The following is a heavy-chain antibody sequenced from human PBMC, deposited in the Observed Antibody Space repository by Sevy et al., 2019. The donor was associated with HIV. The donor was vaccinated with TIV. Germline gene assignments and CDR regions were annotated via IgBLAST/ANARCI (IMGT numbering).Heavy chain of an antibody. V-gene: IGHV3-21*01. CDR1: GFTFSSYS. J-gene: IGHJ4*02. Sequence: AGGSLRLSCAASGFTFSSYSMNWVRQAPGKGLEWVSSISSSSYIYYADSVKGRFTISRDNAKNSLYLQMNSLRAEDTAVYYCAREDDYVWGSYRPLDYWGQGTLVTVSS. D-gene: IGHD3-16*02. CDR2: ISSSSYI. CDR3: AREDDYVWGSYRPLDY.